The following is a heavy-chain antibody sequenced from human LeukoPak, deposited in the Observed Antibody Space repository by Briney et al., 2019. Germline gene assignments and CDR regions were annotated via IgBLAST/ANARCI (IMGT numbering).Heavy chain of an antibody. J-gene: IGHJ6*03. D-gene: IGHD5-12*01. CDR3: ARRGYDRSHYSTYYLDV. V-gene: IGHV1-69*06. CDR2: IIIMFDTT. CDR1: GGAFSANS. Sequence: SVKVSCKASGGAFSANSISWVRQAPGQGLEWMGGIIIMFDTTNYAQKFQGRVTITADKPTSTVYMEVSSLRSEDTAVYFCARRGYDRSHYSTYYLDVWGNGTAVTVSS.